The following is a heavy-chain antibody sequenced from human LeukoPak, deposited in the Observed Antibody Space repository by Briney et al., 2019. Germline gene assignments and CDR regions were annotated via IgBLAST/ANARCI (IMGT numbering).Heavy chain of an antibody. CDR3: ARHYYGSGSYNWFDP. V-gene: IGHV5-51*01. J-gene: IGHJ5*02. Sequence: GESLKISCKASGYSFTTHWIGWVRQMPGKGLEWMGIIYPGDSDTRYSPSFQGQVTISADKSISTAYLQWSSLKASDTAMYYCARHYYGSGSYNWFDPWGQGTLVTVSS. CDR2: IYPGDSDT. D-gene: IGHD3-10*01. CDR1: GYSFTTHW.